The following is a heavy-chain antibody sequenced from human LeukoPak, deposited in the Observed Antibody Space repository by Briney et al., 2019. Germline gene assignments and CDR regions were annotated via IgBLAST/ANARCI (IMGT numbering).Heavy chain of an antibody. J-gene: IGHJ4*02. V-gene: IGHV4-39*07. D-gene: IGHD5-18*01. CDR1: GGSISSSSYY. CDR3: ARAYSYGRRYYFDY. CDR2: INHSGST. Sequence: SETLSLTCTVSGGSISSSSYYWGWIRQPPGKGLEWIGEINHSGSTNYNPSLKSRVTISVDTSKNQFSLKLSSVTAADTAVYYCARAYSYGRRYYFDYWGQGTLVTVSS.